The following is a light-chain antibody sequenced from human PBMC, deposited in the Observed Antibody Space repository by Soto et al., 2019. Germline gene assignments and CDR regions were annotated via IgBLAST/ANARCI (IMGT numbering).Light chain of an antibody. CDR2: DAS. V-gene: IGKV1-33*01. Sequence: DIQMTQSPSSLSASVGDRVTITCQASQDISNYLNWYQQKPGKPPKLLIYDASNFVTGVPSRFSGSGSGSDFTFTIRSEQPEAIATYYYQQYDNRLFGPGTKVDIK. CDR3: QQYDNRL. CDR1: QDISNY. J-gene: IGKJ3*01.